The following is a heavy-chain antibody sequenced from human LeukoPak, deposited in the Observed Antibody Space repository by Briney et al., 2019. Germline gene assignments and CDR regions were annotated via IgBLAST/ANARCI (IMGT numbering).Heavy chain of an antibody. J-gene: IGHJ4*02. CDR3: ATGIAIWFGELSAY. D-gene: IGHD3-10*01. Sequence: GASVKVSCTVSGYTFTELSMHWVRQAPGKGLEWRGGFDPEDGETIYAQKFQGRVTMTEDTSTDTAYMKRSSLRSEDTAVYYCATGIAIWFGELSAYWGQGTLVTVSS. CDR2: FDPEDGET. CDR1: GYTFTELS. V-gene: IGHV1-24*01.